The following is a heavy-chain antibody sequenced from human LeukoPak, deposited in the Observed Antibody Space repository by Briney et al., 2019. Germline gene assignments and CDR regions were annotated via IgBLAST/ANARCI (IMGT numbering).Heavy chain of an antibody. Sequence: ASVKVSYKASGYTFTGYYMNWVRQAPGQGLEWVGWINPNSGGTNYAQQFQSRVTMTTDTSTSPAHMELSRLSSDDTAVYYCARGHALEWLLSGDYWGQGTLVTVSS. D-gene: IGHD3-3*01. CDR2: INPNSGGT. V-gene: IGHV1-2*02. J-gene: IGHJ4*02. CDR1: GYTFTGYY. CDR3: ARGHALEWLLSGDY.